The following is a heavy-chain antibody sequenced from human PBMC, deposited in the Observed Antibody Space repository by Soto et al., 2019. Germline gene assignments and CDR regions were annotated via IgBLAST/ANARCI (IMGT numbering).Heavy chain of an antibody. CDR2: IKSKTDGGTT. V-gene: IGHV3-15*01. D-gene: IGHD7-27*01. J-gene: IGHJ4*02. CDR3: ATDGDNWGWDYFEY. Sequence: GGSLRLSCAASGFTFSNAWMSWVRQAPGKGLEWVGRIKSKTDGGTTDYAAPVKGRFTISRDDSKNTLYLQMNSLKTEDTAVYYCATDGDNWGWDYFEYWGQGTLVTVSS. CDR1: GFTFSNAW.